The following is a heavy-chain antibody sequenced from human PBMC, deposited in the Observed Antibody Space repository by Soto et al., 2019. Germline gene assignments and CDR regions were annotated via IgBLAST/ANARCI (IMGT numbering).Heavy chain of an antibody. D-gene: IGHD6-19*01. Sequence: EVQLLDSGGGWVQPGGSLRLSCAASGFSFSDYAMNWVRQAPGKGLEWVSEISATGGSTFYADFVKGRFTISRDNSKNTLYLHLTSLRDEDTARYYCAKASSAWYDSKSYYFDDWGPGTLVTVSS. V-gene: IGHV3-23*01. CDR3: AKASSAWYDSKSYYFDD. CDR2: ISATGGST. CDR1: GFSFSDYA. J-gene: IGHJ4*02.